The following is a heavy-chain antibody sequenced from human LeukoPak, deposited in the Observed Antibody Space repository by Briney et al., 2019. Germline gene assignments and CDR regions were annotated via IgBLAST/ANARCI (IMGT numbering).Heavy chain of an antibody. J-gene: IGHJ4*02. CDR3: ARLRYDILTGCFDY. D-gene: IGHD3-9*01. Sequence: SETLSLTCTVSGGSISSRSYYWGWLRQPPGKGLEWIASIFYSGSTYHNPSLKSRVTISVDTSKSQFSLKLSSVTAADTAVYYCARLRYDILTGCFDYWGQGTLVTVSS. CDR2: IFYSGST. V-gene: IGHV4-39*07. CDR1: GGSISSRSYY.